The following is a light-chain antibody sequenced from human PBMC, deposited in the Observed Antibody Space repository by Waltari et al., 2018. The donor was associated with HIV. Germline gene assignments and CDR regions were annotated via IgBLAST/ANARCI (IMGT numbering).Light chain of an antibody. CDR3: AAWDDSLNGRI. J-gene: IGLJ2*01. CDR2: LNN. CDR1: NSNIGSNT. V-gene: IGLV1-44*01. Sequence: QSVLTQPPSASGPPGQRVTISCSGSNSNIGSNTVSWFQQLPGTAPKLLIYLNNQRPSGVPDRISGSKSGTSASLAISGPQSEDEAHYYCAAWDDSLNGRIFGGGTKLTVL.